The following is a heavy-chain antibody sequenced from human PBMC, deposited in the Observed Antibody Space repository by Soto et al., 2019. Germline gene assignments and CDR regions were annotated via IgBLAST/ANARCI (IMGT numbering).Heavy chain of an antibody. Sequence: EVQLVESGGGLVQPGGSLRLSCAASGFTFSSYEMNWVRQAPGKGLEWVSYISSSGSTIYYADSVKGRFTISRDNAKNSLYLQLNSLRAEDTAVYYCARDGTTVNDYWGQGTLVTVSS. J-gene: IGHJ4*02. CDR3: ARDGTTVNDY. V-gene: IGHV3-48*03. CDR1: GFTFSSYE. CDR2: ISSSGSTI. D-gene: IGHD4-17*01.